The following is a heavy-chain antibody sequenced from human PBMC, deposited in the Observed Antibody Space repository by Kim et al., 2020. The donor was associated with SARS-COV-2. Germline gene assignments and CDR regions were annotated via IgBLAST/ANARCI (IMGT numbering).Heavy chain of an antibody. J-gene: IGHJ4*02. V-gene: IGHV3-33*01. D-gene: IGHD2-15*01. Sequence: RYFADSLNGRFTISRDTSEITVYLHMHGLRAKGTAVYYCARMVVATTIDYWGQGTLVTVSS. CDR3: ARMVVATTIDY. CDR2: R.